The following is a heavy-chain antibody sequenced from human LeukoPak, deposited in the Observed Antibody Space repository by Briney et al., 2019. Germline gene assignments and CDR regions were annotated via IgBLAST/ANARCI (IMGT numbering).Heavy chain of an antibody. J-gene: IGHJ3*02. CDR1: GYTFTSYG. V-gene: IGHV1-18*01. CDR2: ISAYNGNT. CDR3: ARDSWTYCDFWNRNAFDI. Sequence: ASVKVSCKASGYTFTSYGFSWVRQAPGQGLEWMGWISAYNGNTNYAQKLQGRVTMTTDTSTSTAYMELRSLISDDTDVYYCARDSWTYCDFWNRNAFDIWGQETMVTVSS. D-gene: IGHD3-3*01.